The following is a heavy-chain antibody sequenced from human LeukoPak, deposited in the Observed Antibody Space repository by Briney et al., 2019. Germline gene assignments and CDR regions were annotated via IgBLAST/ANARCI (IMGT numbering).Heavy chain of an antibody. V-gene: IGHV3-11*06. CDR1: GFTFSDYY. Sequence: PGGSLRLSCAASGFTFSDYYMSWIRQAPGKGLEWVSSISSSSSYIYYADSVKGRFTISRDNAKNSLYLQMNSLRAEDTAVYYCARDGFRSADDIWGQGTMVTVSS. CDR3: ARDGFRSADDI. CDR2: ISSSSSYI. J-gene: IGHJ3*02.